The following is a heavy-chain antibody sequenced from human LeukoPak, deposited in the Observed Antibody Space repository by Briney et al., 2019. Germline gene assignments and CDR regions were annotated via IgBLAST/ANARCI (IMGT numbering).Heavy chain of an antibody. CDR2: ISDSGGST. CDR3: GKGGYSYGLDS. V-gene: IGHV3-23*01. D-gene: IGHD5-18*01. J-gene: IGHJ4*02. Sequence: GGSLRLSCAVSGITLSNYGMSWVRQAPGKGLEWVAGISDSGGSTNYADSVKGRFTISRDNSKNTLYLQMNSLRVEDTAMYYCGKGGYSYGLDSWGQGTLVTVSS. CDR1: GITLSNYG.